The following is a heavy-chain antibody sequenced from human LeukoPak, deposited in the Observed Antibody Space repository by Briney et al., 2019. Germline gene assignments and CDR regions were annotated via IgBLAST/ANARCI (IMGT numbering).Heavy chain of an antibody. Sequence: GGSLRLSCAASGFTFSSYAMHWVRQAPGKGLEWVAVISYDGSNKYYADSVKGRFTISKDNSKKTLYLQMNSLRAEDTAVYYCAKGVVEQWLVHWFDPWGQGILVTVSS. CDR3: AKGVVEQWLVHWFDP. CDR2: ISYDGSNK. J-gene: IGHJ5*02. D-gene: IGHD6-19*01. CDR1: GFTFSSYA. V-gene: IGHV3-30-3*01.